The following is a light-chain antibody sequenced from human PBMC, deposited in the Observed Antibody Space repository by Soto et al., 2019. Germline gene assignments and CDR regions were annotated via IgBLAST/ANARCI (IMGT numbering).Light chain of an antibody. V-gene: IGLV2-14*01. CDR3: SSYTTSSTLHV. Sequence: QSALTQPASVSGSPGQSITISCTGTSSDVGGYNYVSWYQQHPGKAPKLMIYEVNNRPSGVSDRFSGSKSGYTASLTISGLQAEDEADYYCSSYTTSSTLHVFGTGTKLTVL. CDR2: EVN. J-gene: IGLJ1*01. CDR1: SSDVGGYNY.